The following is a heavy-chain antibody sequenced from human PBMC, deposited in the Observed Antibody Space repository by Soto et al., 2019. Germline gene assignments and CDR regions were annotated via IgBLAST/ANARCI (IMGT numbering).Heavy chain of an antibody. CDR2: VKQSGST. J-gene: IGHJ5*01. CDR1: GGSLSGNF. D-gene: IGHD3-10*01. CDR3: ARSPHSLNLARGLLGSCFDS. V-gene: IGHV4-34*01. Sequence: PSETLSLTCAVYGGSLSGNFWGWIRQPPGKGLEWIGEVKQSGSTNYNPSLKSRVTISVDTSRSQISLKVNSVTAADTAVYYCARSPHSLNLARGLLGSCFDSWAPGIPVTVSS.